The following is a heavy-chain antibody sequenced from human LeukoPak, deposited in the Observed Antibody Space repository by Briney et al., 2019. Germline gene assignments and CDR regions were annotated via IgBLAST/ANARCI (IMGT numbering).Heavy chain of an antibody. J-gene: IGHJ4*02. CDR3: AKDETYDSSGYYYPRPSDY. D-gene: IGHD3-22*01. V-gene: IGHV3-23*01. Sequence: QTGGSLRLSCVGSGFTFRSHAMGWVRQAPEKGLEFVSGIYENGGTTYYADSVKGRFTISRDNSKNTLYLQMNSLRAEDTAVYYCAKDETYDSSGYYYPRPSDYWGQGTLVTVSS. CDR2: IYENGGTT. CDR1: GFTFRSHA.